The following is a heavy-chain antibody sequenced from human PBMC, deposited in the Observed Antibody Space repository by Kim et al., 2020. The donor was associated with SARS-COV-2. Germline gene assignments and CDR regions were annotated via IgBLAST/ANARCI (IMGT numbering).Heavy chain of an antibody. J-gene: IGHJ4*02. V-gene: IGHV4-39*01. CDR3: ARHPQLYPGYYFDY. Sequence: NPSLKSRVTISVDTSKNQFSLKLSSVTAADTAVYYCARHPQLYPGYYFDYWGQGTLVTVSS. D-gene: IGHD3-9*01.